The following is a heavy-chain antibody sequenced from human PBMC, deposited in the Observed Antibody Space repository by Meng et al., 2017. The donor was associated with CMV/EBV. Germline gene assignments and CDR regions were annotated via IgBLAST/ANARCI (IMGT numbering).Heavy chain of an antibody. CDR2: IYTSGGT. J-gene: IGHJ5*02. V-gene: IGHV4-4*07. Sequence: SISSYYWRWVRQPAGKGLEWIGRIYTSGGTNYNPTLKGEVTMSVDTSKNQFSLKLSSVTAADTAVYYCARGKSSSWYRIVKANWFDPWGQGTLVTVSS. CDR1: SISSYY. CDR3: ARGKSSSWYRIVKANWFDP. D-gene: IGHD6-13*01.